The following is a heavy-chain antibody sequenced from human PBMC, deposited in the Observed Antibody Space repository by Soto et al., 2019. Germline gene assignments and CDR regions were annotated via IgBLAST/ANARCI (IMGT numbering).Heavy chain of an antibody. CDR3: ARDWNTYYYYGMDV. Sequence: SVKVSCKASGYTFTSYGISWVRQAPGQGLEWMGGIIPIFGTANYAQKFQGRVTITADESTSTAYMELSSLRSEDTAVYYCARDWNTYYYYGMDVWGQGTTVTVSS. CDR2: IIPIFGTA. J-gene: IGHJ6*02. D-gene: IGHD1-1*01. CDR1: GYTFTSYG. V-gene: IGHV1-69*13.